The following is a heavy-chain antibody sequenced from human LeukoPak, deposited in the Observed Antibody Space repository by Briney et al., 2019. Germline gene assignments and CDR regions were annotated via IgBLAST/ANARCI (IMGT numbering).Heavy chain of an antibody. Sequence: GASVKVSCKASGGTFSSYAISWVRQAPGQGLEWMGIINPSGGSTSYAQKFQGRVTMTRDTSTSTVYMELSSLRSEDTAVYYCARDMTTVVTTDAFDIWGQGTMVTVSS. CDR1: GGTFSSYA. V-gene: IGHV1-46*01. CDR3: ARDMTTVVTTDAFDI. D-gene: IGHD4-23*01. J-gene: IGHJ3*02. CDR2: INPSGGST.